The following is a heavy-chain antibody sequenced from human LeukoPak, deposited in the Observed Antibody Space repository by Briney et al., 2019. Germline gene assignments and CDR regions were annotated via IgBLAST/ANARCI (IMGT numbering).Heavy chain of an antibody. Sequence: ASVKVSCKVSGYTFTDYYMHWVQQAPGKGLEWMGLVDPEDGETIYAEKFQGRVTITADTSTDTAYMELSSLRSEDTAVYYCATDLRDILTGPYYYYMDVWGKGTTVTDSS. CDR3: ATDLRDILTGPYYYYMDV. D-gene: IGHD3-9*01. CDR2: VDPEDGET. V-gene: IGHV1-69-2*01. J-gene: IGHJ6*03. CDR1: GYTFTDYY.